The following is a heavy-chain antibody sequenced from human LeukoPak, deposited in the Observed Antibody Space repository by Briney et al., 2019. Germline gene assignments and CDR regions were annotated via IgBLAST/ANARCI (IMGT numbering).Heavy chain of an antibody. V-gene: IGHV4-38-2*02. D-gene: IGHD3-10*01. J-gene: IGHJ5*02. Sequence: SETLSLTCTVSGYSISTGYYWDWIRQPPGKGLEWIGTFYHGGSTYYNPSLKSRVTISVDTSKNQFSLKLSSVTAADTAVYYCARDTATLWFGELSWWFDPWGQGTLVTVSS. CDR2: FYHGGST. CDR1: GYSISTGYY. CDR3: ARDTATLWFGELSWWFDP.